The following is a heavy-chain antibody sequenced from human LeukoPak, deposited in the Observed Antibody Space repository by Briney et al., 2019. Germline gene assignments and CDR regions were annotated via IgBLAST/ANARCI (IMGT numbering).Heavy chain of an antibody. CDR1: GGSISSGGYS. CDR3: ASGNTGYDRDSFDI. Sequence: SETLSLTCAVSGGSISSGGYSWSWVRQPPGEGLEWVGYIYHSGSAYYNPSLQSRVTISLDRSKNQFSLKLSSMTAADTAVYYCASGNTGYDRDSFDIWGQGTMVTVSS. D-gene: IGHD5-12*01. CDR2: IYHSGSA. J-gene: IGHJ3*02. V-gene: IGHV4-30-2*01.